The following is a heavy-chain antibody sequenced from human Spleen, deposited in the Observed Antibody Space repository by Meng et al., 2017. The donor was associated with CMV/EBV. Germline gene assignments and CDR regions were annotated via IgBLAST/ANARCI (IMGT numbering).Heavy chain of an antibody. Sequence: SETLSLTCTVSGGSISNYYWTWMRQSPGKGLEWIGYIYYSGSTNYNPSLKSRLTISVDTSKNQFSLKLSSVTAADTAVYYCARASFSGSYLGVFDIWGQGTMVTVSS. J-gene: IGHJ3*02. CDR1: GGSISNYY. CDR3: ARASFSGSYLGVFDI. V-gene: IGHV4-59*01. D-gene: IGHD1-26*01. CDR2: IYYSGST.